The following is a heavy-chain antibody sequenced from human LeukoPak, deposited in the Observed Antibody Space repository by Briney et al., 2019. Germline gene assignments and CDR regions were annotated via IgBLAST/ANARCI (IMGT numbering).Heavy chain of an antibody. CDR3: AKPVTGSIFDY. CDR1: GFTFSSNA. CDR2: TSGSGGAT. J-gene: IGHJ4*02. V-gene: IGHV3-23*01. Sequence: PGGSLRLSCAASGFTFSSNAMSWVRQAPGKGLEWVSGTSGSGGATYYADSVKGRFTISRDNSKSTLYLQMNSLRAEDTAVYYCAKPVTGSIFDYWGRGTLVTVSS. D-gene: IGHD6-19*01.